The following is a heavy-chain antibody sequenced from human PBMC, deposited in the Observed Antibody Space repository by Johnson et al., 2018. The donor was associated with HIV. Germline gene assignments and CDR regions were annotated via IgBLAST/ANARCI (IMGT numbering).Heavy chain of an antibody. CDR1: GFTFSSYA. J-gene: IGHJ3*02. V-gene: IGHV3-33*08. CDR3: ARGLWATTPGGAFDS. CDR2: IRYDGSNK. D-gene: IGHD1-26*01. Sequence: QEQLVESGGGVVQPGRSLRLSCAASGFTFSSYAMHWVRQAPGKGLEWVAFIRYDGSNKYYADSVKGRFTISRDNSKNTLYLQMNSLRAGDTAVYYCARGLWATTPGGAFDSWGQGTMVTVSS.